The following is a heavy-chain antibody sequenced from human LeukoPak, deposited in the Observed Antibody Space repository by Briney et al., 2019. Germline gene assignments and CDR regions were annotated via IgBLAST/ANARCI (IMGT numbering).Heavy chain of an antibody. Sequence: PSETLSLTCTVSGGSISSSSYYWGWIRQPPGKGLEWIGSIYYSGSTYYNPSLKSRVTISVDTSKNQFSLKLSSVTAADMAVYYCARIGYYYYYMDVWGKETTVTVSS. CDR3: ARIGYYYYYMDV. J-gene: IGHJ6*03. CDR1: GGSISSSSYY. V-gene: IGHV4-39*07. CDR2: IYYSGST.